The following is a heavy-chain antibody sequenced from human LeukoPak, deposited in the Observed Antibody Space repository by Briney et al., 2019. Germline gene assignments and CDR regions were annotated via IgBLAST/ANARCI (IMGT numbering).Heavy chain of an antibody. J-gene: IGHJ4*02. CDR2: ISWHGVTT. CDR1: GFTFEDFT. CDR3: AKERSAFFDY. D-gene: IGHD3-3*01. Sequence: GGSLRLSCAASGFTFEDFTMHWVRQVPRKGLEWVSLISWHGVTTYYADSVKGRFTISRDNSKNSLYLQLNSLRAEDSALYYCAKERSAFFDYWAQGTLVTVAS. V-gene: IGHV3-43*01.